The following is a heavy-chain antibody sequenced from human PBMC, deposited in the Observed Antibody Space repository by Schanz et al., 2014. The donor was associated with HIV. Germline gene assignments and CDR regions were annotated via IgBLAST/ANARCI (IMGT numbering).Heavy chain of an antibody. D-gene: IGHD5-12*01. J-gene: IGHJ4*02. Sequence: QVQLVQSGAEVKKPGASVRVSCKASEYTFTGYYVHWVRQAPGQGLEWMGWINPNSGGTKFAQKFQGRLTVTRDTSISTAYMELRSLRSDDTAVYYCARGAAEMATMTPWRYWGQGTLVTVSS. CDR1: EYTFTGYY. CDR3: ARGAAEMATMTPWRY. V-gene: IGHV1-2*02. CDR2: INPNSGGT.